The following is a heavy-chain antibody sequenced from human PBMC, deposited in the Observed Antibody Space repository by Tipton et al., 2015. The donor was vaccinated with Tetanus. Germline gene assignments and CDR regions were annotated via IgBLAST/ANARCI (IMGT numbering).Heavy chain of an antibody. CDR1: GGSISSYY. V-gene: IGHV4-59*01. CDR3: ARELGEYYYGSGSYSQFDL. Sequence: TLSLTCTVSGGSISSYYWSWIRQPPGKGLEWIGYIYYSGSTNYNPSLKSRVTISVDTSKNQFSLKLSSVTAADTAVYYCARELGEYYYGSGSYSQFDLWGRGTLVTVSS. J-gene: IGHJ2*01. CDR2: IYYSGST. D-gene: IGHD3-10*01.